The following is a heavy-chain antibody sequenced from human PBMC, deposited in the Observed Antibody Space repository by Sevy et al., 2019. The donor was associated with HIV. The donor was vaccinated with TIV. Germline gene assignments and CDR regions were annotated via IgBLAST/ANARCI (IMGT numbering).Heavy chain of an antibody. CDR2: IKSKTDGGSA. Sequence: GGSLRLFCAASGYTFNNAWMSWVRQAPGKGLEWLGRIKSKTDGGSAEYASPVKGRFTISRDDSKSTLYLQMNRLRTEETGVYYCTGATVFGATWFDPWGQGALVTVSS. CDR1: GYTFNNAW. J-gene: IGHJ5*02. V-gene: IGHV3-15*01. D-gene: IGHD3-3*01. CDR3: TGATVFGATWFDP.